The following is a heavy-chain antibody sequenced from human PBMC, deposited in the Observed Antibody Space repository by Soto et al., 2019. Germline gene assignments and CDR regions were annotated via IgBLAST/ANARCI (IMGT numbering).Heavy chain of an antibody. V-gene: IGHV4-31*03. Sequence: QVQLQESGPGLVKPSQTLSLTCTVSGGSISSGGYYWSWIRQHPGKGLEWIGYIYYSGSTYYNPSLKSRVTISVDTSKNQFSLKLSSVTAADTAVYYCARYCSGGTCYDYFDYWGQGTLVTVSS. CDR2: IYYSGST. CDR3: ARYCSGGTCYDYFDY. J-gene: IGHJ4*02. D-gene: IGHD2-15*01. CDR1: GGSISSGGYY.